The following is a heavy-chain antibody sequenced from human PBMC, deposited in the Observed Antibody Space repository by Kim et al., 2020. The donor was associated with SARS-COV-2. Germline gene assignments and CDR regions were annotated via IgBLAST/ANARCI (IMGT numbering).Heavy chain of an antibody. D-gene: IGHD4-17*01. CDR2: ISSSSSYI. Sequence: GGSLRLSCAASGFTFSSYSMNWVRQAPGKGLEWVSSISSSSSYIYYADSVKGRFTISRDNAKNSLNLQMNSLRAEDTAVYYCARVRSYGDFDGFDIWAQGTMVTVSS. J-gene: IGHJ3*02. V-gene: IGHV3-21*01. CDR1: GFTFSSYS. CDR3: ARVRSYGDFDGFDI.